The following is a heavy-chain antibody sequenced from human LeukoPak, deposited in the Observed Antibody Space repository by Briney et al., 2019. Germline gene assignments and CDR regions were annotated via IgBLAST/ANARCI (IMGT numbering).Heavy chain of an antibody. CDR3: ARGGGNAEY. Sequence: VGSLRLSCAVSGFTFSTYSMNWVRQAPGKGLEWVSFISSVSVYIHYADSVKGRFTIPRDNAKNSVHLQMDSLTTEGTGVYFCARGGGNAEYWGQGTLVTVSS. V-gene: IGHV3-21*05. CDR2: ISSVSVYI. J-gene: IGHJ4*02. CDR1: GFTFSTYS. D-gene: IGHD3-16*01.